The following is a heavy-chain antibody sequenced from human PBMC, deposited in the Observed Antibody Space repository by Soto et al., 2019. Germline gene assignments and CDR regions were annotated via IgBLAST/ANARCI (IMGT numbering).Heavy chain of an antibody. CDR3: ARSPTRTNYADCFAP. CDR2: IYSAGST. Sequence: EVQVVESGGGLXQXXXXLRLSCAASGFIVSSSYMSWVRQAPGKGLEWVAVIYSAGSTYYGDSVKGRFTIYRDSSKNTLYLKMDSLRAEDTAVYYCARSPTRTNYADCFAPWGQGPLVTVSS. J-gene: IGHJ5*02. D-gene: IGHD4-17*01. CDR1: GFIVSSSY. V-gene: IGHV3-66*01.